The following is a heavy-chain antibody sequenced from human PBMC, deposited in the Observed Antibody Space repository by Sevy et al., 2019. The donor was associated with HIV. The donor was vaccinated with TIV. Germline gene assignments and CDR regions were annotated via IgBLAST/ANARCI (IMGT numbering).Heavy chain of an antibody. CDR3: RTVYSSSWYYFDY. J-gene: IGHJ4*02. V-gene: IGHV3-64D*06. Sequence: GGSLRLSCSASGFTFSSYAMHWVRQAPGQGLQYVSAISSNGGSTYYADSVKGRFTISRDNSKNTLYLQMSSLRAEDTAVYYCRTVYSSSWYYFDYWGQGTLVTVSS. CDR1: GFTFSSYA. CDR2: ISSNGGST. D-gene: IGHD6-13*01.